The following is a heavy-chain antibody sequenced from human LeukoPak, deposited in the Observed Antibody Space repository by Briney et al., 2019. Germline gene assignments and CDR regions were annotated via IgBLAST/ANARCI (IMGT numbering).Heavy chain of an antibody. V-gene: IGHV4-59*01. Sequence: PLETLPLTCTVSGGSISSYYWSWIRQPPGKGLEWIGYIYYSGSTNYNPSLKSRVTISVDTSKNQFSLKLSSVTAADTAVYYCARAYSNYDGPYYYYYMDVWGKGTTVTVSS. CDR1: GGSISSYY. J-gene: IGHJ6*03. D-gene: IGHD4-11*01. CDR2: IYYSGST. CDR3: ARAYSNYDGPYYYYYMDV.